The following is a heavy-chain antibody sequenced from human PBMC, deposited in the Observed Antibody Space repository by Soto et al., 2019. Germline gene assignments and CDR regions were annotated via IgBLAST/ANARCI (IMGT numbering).Heavy chain of an antibody. J-gene: IGHJ4*02. CDR1: GGTFSSYA. V-gene: IGHV1-69*13. CDR2: IIPIFGTA. Sequence: ASVKVSCKASGGTFSSYAISWVRQAPGQGLEWMGGIIPIFGTANYAQKFQGRVTITADESTSTAYMELSSLRSEDTAVYYCAANGFKGYCSGGSCYSNRWGQGTLVTVSS. D-gene: IGHD2-15*01. CDR3: AANGFKGYCSGGSCYSNR.